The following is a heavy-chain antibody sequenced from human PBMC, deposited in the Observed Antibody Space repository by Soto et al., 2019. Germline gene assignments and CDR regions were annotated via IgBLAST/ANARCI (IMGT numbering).Heavy chain of an antibody. D-gene: IGHD6-13*01. J-gene: IGHJ5*02. CDR2: ISGSGGST. CDR3: AKDPSYSSSWYPFSFWFDP. Sequence: GGSLRLSCAASVFTFSSYAMSWVRQAPGKGLEWVSAISGSGGSTYYADSVKGRFTISRDNSKNTLYLQMNSLRAEDTAVYYCAKDPSYSSSWYPFSFWFDPWGQGTLVTVSS. CDR1: VFTFSSYA. V-gene: IGHV3-23*01.